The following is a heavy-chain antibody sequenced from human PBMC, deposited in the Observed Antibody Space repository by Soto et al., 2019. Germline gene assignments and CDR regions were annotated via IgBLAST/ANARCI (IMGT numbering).Heavy chain of an antibody. V-gene: IGHV4-34*01. D-gene: IGHD3-22*01. J-gene: IGHJ4*02. Sequence: PSETLSLTCAVYGWSFSGYYWSWIRQPPGKGLEWIGEINHSGSTNYNPSLKSRVTISVDTSKNQFSLKLSSVTAADTAVYYCARVPSYEDSSGYHHVYLAYRAQGTPVPVAS. CDR3: ARVPSYEDSSGYHHVYLAY. CDR2: INHSGST. CDR1: GWSFSGYY.